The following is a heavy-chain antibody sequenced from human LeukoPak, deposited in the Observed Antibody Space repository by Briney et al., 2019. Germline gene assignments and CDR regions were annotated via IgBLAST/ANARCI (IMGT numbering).Heavy chain of an antibody. CDR1: GFTFSTYG. CDR3: AKPVSNYDFWSGYAD. V-gene: IGHV3-30*02. J-gene: IGHJ1*01. D-gene: IGHD3-3*01. Sequence: GGSLRLSCAASGFTFSTYGMQWVRQAPGKGLQWVAFIRYDGSNAYYADSVKGRFTTSRDNSKNTLYLQMNSLRPEDTAVYYCAKPVSNYDFWSGYADWGQGTLVTVSS. CDR2: IRYDGSNA.